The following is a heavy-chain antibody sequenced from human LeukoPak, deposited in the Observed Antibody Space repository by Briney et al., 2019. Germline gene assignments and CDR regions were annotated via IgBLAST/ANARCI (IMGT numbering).Heavy chain of an antibody. CDR3: ARDIVATMFDY. V-gene: IGHV1-69*05. D-gene: IGHD5-12*01. Sequence: SVKVSCKASGCTFSSYAISWVRQAPGQGLEWMGRIIPIFGTANYAQKFQGRVTITTDESTSTAYMELSSLRSEDTAMYYCARDIVATMFDYWGQGTLVTVSS. CDR2: IIPIFGTA. J-gene: IGHJ4*02. CDR1: GCTFSSYA.